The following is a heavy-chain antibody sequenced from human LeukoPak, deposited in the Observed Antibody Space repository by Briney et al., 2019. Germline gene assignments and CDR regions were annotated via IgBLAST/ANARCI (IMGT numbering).Heavy chain of an antibody. J-gene: IGHJ3*02. CDR2: IYYSGST. Sequence: PSETLSLTCTVSGGSISSSSYYWSWIRQPPGKGLEWIGYIYYSGSTNCNPSLKSRVTISVDTSKNQFSLKLSSVTAADTAVYYCAREGYCSSTSCYFGAFDIWGQGTMVTVSS. V-gene: IGHV4-61*01. CDR3: AREGYCSSTSCYFGAFDI. D-gene: IGHD2-2*01. CDR1: GGSISSSSYY.